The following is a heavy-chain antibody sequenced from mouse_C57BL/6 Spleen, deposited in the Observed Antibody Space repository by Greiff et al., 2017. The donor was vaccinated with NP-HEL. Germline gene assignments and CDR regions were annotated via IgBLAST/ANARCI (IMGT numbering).Heavy chain of an antibody. D-gene: IGHD1-1*01. CDR2: INPGSGGT. CDR3: ARDGSRYFDV. V-gene: IGHV1-54*01. J-gene: IGHJ1*03. CDR1: GYAFTNYL. Sequence: VQLKESGAELVRPGTSVKVSCKASGYAFTNYLIEWVKQRPGQGLEWIGVINPGSGGTNYNEKFKGKATLTADKSSSTAYMQLSSLTSEDSAVYFCARDGSRYFDVWGTGTTVTVSS.